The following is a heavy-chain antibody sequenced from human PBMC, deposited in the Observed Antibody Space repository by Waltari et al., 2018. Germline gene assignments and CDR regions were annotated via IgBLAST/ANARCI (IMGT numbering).Heavy chain of an antibody. D-gene: IGHD7-27*01. CDR1: GLILRDYA. J-gene: IGHJ4*02. CDR3: IRPFEMGID. Sequence: EVQLVESGGALVQPGGSLKLSCAASGLILRDYAIHWVRQASGKGPEWVGRIRSRFKGDATAYGESVQGRFTISRDDSKNTVYLEMNSLKTDDTAVYYCIRPFEMGIDWGQGTLVTDSS. V-gene: IGHV3-73*01. CDR2: IRSRFKGDAT.